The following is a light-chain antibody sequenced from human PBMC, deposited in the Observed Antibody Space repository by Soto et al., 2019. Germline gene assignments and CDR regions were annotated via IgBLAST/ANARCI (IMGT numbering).Light chain of an antibody. CDR3: QQYHSYPLT. J-gene: IGKJ4*01. Sequence: TQSPATLSLSPGERATLSCRASQSISSWLAWYQQKPGKAPTVLIYDASTLESGVPSRFSGSVSGTDFTLTVNNLQSDDFATYFCQQYHSYPLTFGGGTKVETK. V-gene: IGKV1-5*01. CDR2: DAS. CDR1: QSISSW.